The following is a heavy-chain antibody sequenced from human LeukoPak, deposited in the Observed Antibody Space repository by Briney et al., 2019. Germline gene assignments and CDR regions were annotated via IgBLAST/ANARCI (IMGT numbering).Heavy chain of an antibody. CDR3: ARHSYHYDSSGYYSDFDY. D-gene: IGHD3-22*01. CDR1: GGSISRYY. Sequence: SETLSLTCTVSGGSISRYYWSWIRQPPGKGLEWIGYIYYSGSTNYNPPLKSRVTISVDTSKNQFSLKLSSVTAADTAVYYCARHSYHYDSSGYYSDFDYWGQGTLVTVSS. CDR2: IYYSGST. J-gene: IGHJ4*02. V-gene: IGHV4-59*08.